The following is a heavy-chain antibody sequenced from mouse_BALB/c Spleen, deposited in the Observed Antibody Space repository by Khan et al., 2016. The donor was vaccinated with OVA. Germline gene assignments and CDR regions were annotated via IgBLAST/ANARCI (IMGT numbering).Heavy chain of an antibody. CDR3: ARSSDGDYPVAD. D-gene: IGHD2-13*01. CDR2: IDPYNGVT. Sequence: VRLQQSGPELVRPGASVKVSCKASGYAFTTYNMYWVKQSPGKSLEWIGYIDPYNGVTNYNQNFKDKATLTVDKSSSAAYMHLDSLTSEDSAVYFCARSSDGDYPVADWGQGTMVTVSA. V-gene: IGHV1S135*01. CDR1: GYAFTTYN. J-gene: IGHJ3*01.